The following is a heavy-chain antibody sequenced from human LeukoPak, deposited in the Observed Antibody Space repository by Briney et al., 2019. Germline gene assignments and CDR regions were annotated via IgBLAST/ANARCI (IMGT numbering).Heavy chain of an antibody. D-gene: IGHD6-19*01. CDR1: GYTFTSYA. CDR2: INTNTGNP. CDR3: ARSLTVAGADY. J-gene: IGHJ4*02. V-gene: IGHV7-4-1*02. Sequence: PSVKVSCKASGYTFTSYAMNWVRQAPGQGLEWMGWINTNTGNPTYAQGFTGRFVFSLDTSVSTAYLQISSLKADDTAVYYCARSLTVAGADYWGQGTLVTVSS.